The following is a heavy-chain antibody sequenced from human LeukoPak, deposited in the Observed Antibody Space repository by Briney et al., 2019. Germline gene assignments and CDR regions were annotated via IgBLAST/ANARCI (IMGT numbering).Heavy chain of an antibody. CDR2: ISAYNGNT. Sequence: GASVKVSCKASGYTFTSYGISWVRQAPGQGLEWMGWISAYNGNTNYAKKLQGRVTMTPATSTSTAYMELRSLRSDDTAVYYCARDLGPYYDILTGYYVYWGQGTLVTVSS. V-gene: IGHV1-18*01. D-gene: IGHD3-9*01. CDR1: GYTFTSYG. J-gene: IGHJ4*02. CDR3: ARDLGPYYDILTGYYVY.